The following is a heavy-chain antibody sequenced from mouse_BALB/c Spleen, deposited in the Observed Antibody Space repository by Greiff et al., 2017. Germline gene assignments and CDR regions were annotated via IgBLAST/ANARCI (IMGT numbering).Heavy chain of an antibody. J-gene: IGHJ4*01. CDR1: GYSFTSYW. V-gene: IGHV1-87*01. Sequence: VQLQQSGAELARPGASVKLSCKASGYSFTSYWMQWVKQRPGQGLEWIGAIYPGDGDTRYTQKFKGKATLTADKSSSTAYMQLSSLASEDSAVYYCARLGDAMDYWGQGTSVTVSS. CDR2: IYPGDGDT. CDR3: ARLGDAMDY.